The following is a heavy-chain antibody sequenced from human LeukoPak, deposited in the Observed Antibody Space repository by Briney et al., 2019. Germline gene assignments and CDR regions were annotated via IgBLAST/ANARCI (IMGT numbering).Heavy chain of an antibody. D-gene: IGHD3-22*01. V-gene: IGHV4-31*03. CDR3: ARGGQWLSYVAFDI. J-gene: IGHJ3*02. CDR2: IYYSGST. CDR1: GGFISSGGYY. Sequence: SQTLSLTCTVSGGFISSGGYYWSWIRQHPGKGLEWIGYIYYSGSTYYNPSLKSRVTISVDTSKNQFSLKLSSVTAADTAVYYCARGGQWLSYVAFDIWGQGTMVTVSS.